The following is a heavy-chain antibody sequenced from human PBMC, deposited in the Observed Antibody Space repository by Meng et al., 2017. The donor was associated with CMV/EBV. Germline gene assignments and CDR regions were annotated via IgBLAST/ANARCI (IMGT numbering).Heavy chain of an antibody. CDR1: YAISSSNW. CDR3: ARLGSSSSWVLGWFDP. Sequence: YAISSSNWWGWIRQPPGKGLEWIGYIYYSGSTYHNPSLKSRVTMSVDTSKNQFSLKLSSVTSVDTAVYYCARLGSSSSWVLGWFDPWGQGTLVTVSS. D-gene: IGHD6-6*01. J-gene: IGHJ5*02. V-gene: IGHV4-28*01. CDR2: IYYSGST.